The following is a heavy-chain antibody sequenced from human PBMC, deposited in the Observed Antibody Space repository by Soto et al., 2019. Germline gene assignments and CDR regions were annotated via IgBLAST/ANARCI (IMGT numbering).Heavy chain of an antibody. J-gene: IGHJ6*02. CDR1: GFTLRGCA. CDR3: ALWSGTDV. Sequence: GGSRGLSWSAAGFTLRGCAMHWVRQASGKGLEWVGRIRSKANSYATAYAASVKGRFTISRDDSKNTAYLQMNSLKTEDTAVYYCALWSGTDVWGQGTTVTVSS. CDR2: IRSKANSYAT. D-gene: IGHD3-3*01. V-gene: IGHV3-73*01.